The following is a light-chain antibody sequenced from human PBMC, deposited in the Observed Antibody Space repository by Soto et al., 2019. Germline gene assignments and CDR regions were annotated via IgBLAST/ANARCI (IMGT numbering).Light chain of an antibody. CDR1: SSNIVAGYD. CDR2: INT. J-gene: IGLJ1*01. Sequence: QSALTQPPSVSGAPGQRVTISCAGGSSNIVAGYDVHWYQHIPGTAPKLLIYINTNRPSGVPDRFSGSRSGPPASLAITGLQAQDEAVYFCQSYDSTLKTYVFGSGTKVTVL. CDR3: QSYDSTLKTYV. V-gene: IGLV1-40*01.